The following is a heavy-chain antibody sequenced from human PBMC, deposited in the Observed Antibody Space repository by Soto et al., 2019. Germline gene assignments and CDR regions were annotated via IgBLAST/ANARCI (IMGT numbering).Heavy chain of an antibody. CDR1: GGSFSGYY. D-gene: IGHD3-22*01. J-gene: IGHJ5*02. V-gene: IGHV4-34*01. Sequence: SETLSLTCAVYGGSFSGYYWSWIRQPPGKGLEWIGEINHSGSTNYNPSLKSRVTISVDTSKNQFSLKLSSVTAADTAVYYCARTGRARNYYDSSGYYRWFDPWGQGTLVTSPQ. CDR2: INHSGST. CDR3: ARTGRARNYYDSSGYYRWFDP.